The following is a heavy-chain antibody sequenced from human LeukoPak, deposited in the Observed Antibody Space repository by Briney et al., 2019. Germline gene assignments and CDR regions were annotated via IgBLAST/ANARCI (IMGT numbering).Heavy chain of an antibody. CDR2: VSDSGRNT. J-gene: IGHJ5*02. CDR3: AKGKYYDYVWGSYHLT. CDR1: GFTFSSYA. Sequence: GGSLRLSCAASGFTFSSYAMSWVRQAPGKGLEWVSSVSDSGRNTYYAASVKGRFTISRDNSKNTLYLQMNSLKAEDTAVYYCAKGKYYDYVWGSYHLTWGQGTLVTVSS. D-gene: IGHD3-16*02. V-gene: IGHV3-23*01.